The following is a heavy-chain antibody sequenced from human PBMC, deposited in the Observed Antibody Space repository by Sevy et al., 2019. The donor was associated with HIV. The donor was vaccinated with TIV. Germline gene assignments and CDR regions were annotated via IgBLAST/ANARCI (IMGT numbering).Heavy chain of an antibody. D-gene: IGHD2-21*01. V-gene: IGHV3-48*01. CDR3: ARAGGDCYSKNECWFVS. J-gene: IGHJ5*01. Sequence: GGSLRLSCAASGFTFSAYSMNWVRQAPGKGLEWVSYISSSSGTIYYADSVKGQFTISRDNAKSSLDLQMNGLRAEDTAVYYCARAGGDCYSKNECWFVSWGQGTLVTVSS. CDR1: GFTFSAYS. CDR2: ISSSSGTI.